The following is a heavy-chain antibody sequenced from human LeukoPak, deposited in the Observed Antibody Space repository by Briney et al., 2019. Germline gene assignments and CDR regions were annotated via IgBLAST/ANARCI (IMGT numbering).Heavy chain of an antibody. J-gene: IGHJ4*02. CDR2: IWYDGSNK. D-gene: IGHD2-2*01. CDR1: GFTFSSYG. Sequence: GGSLRLSCAASGFTFSSYGMHWVRQAPGKGLEWVAVIWYDGSNKYYADSVKGRFTISKDNAKNTVYLQMNNLRAEDTAVYYCISFYETYWGRGTLVTVSS. CDR3: ISFYETY. V-gene: IGHV3-33*03.